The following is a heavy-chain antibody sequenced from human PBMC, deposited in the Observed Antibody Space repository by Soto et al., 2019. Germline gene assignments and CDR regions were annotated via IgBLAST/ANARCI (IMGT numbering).Heavy chain of an antibody. Sequence: QVQLVQSGAEVKKPGSSVKVSCKASGGTFSSYSINWVRQAPGQGLEWMGEIIPHFGTANYAQKFQGRVTITADESTSTAYMELSSLRSEDTAVYYCARDGGRHSGGIEYWGQGTLVPVSS. CDR2: IIPHFGTA. CDR3: ARDGGRHSGGIEY. J-gene: IGHJ4*02. CDR1: GGTFSSYS. V-gene: IGHV1-69*01. D-gene: IGHD1-26*01.